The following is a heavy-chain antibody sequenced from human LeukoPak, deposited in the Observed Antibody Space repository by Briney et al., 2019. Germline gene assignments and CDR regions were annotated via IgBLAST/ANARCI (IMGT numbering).Heavy chain of an antibody. CDR1: GGSFSGYY. CDR2: INHSGST. Sequence: SETLSLTCAAYGGSFSGYYWSWIRQPPGKGLEWIGEINHSGSTNYNPSLKSRVTISVDTSKNQFSLKLSSVTAADTAVYYCAREYKGATYYYYYYMDVWGKGTTVTVSS. J-gene: IGHJ6*03. V-gene: IGHV4-34*01. CDR3: AREYKGATYYYYYYMDV. D-gene: IGHD1-26*01.